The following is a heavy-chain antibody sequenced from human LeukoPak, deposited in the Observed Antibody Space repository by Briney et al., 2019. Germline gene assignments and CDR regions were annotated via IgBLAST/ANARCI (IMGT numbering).Heavy chain of an antibody. CDR3: AKNSSSAQYYYYYYYMDV. J-gene: IGHJ6*03. Sequence: PGGSLRLSCAASGFTFSSYGMSWVRQAPGKGLEWVSAISGSGGSTYYADSVKGRFTISRDNSKNTLYLQMNSLRAEDTAVYYCAKNSSSAQYYYYYYYMDVWGKGTTVTVSS. V-gene: IGHV3-23*01. CDR1: GFTFSSYG. D-gene: IGHD6-6*01. CDR2: ISGSGGST.